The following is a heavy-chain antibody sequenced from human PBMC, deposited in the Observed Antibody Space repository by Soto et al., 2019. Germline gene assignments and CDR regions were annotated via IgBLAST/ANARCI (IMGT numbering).Heavy chain of an antibody. CDR1: GYTFSSFG. V-gene: IGHV1-18*01. CDR2: ISPDSGDT. CDR3: ARDLSEVGNHDNPMFDA. Sequence: QIQLVQSGAEVKKPGASVTVSCKASGYTFSSFGISWVRQAPGQGLEWMGWISPDSGDTIYAQKFQGRVTMTTDTSSTTAYMELRSLRSDDSALYFCARDLSEVGNHDNPMFDAWGQGALVTVSS. D-gene: IGHD1-1*01. J-gene: IGHJ5*02.